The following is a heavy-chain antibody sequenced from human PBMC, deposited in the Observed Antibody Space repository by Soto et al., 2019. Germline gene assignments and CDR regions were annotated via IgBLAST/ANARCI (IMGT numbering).Heavy chain of an antibody. CDR2: IYNSGRT. V-gene: IGHV4-59*02. CDR3: ARVHSGWSSGYGLDV. CDR1: GASVSSYF. D-gene: IGHD6-19*01. J-gene: IGHJ6*02. Sequence: KPSETLSLTCTVSGASVSSYFWSWVRQPPGKGLEWIGYIYNSGRTNYNPSLKSRVTISLDTSDNDCYLRLTSLTAADTAVYYCARVHSGWSSGYGLDVWGQGTTVTVSS.